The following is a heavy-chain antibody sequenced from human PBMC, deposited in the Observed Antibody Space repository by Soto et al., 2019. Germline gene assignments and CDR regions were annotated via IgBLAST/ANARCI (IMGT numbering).Heavy chain of an antibody. D-gene: IGHD6-13*01. J-gene: IGHJ6*02. CDR1: GFTFSSYD. CDR2: IWYDGSNK. V-gene: IGHV3-33*01. Sequence: GGSLRLSCAASGFTFSSYDMHWVRQAPGKGLEWVAVIWYDGSNKYYADSVKGRFTISRDNSKNTLYLQMNSLRAEDAAVYYCARDLIILENKVEQQLVSGGMDVWGQGTTVTVSS. CDR3: ARDLIILENKVEQQLVSGGMDV.